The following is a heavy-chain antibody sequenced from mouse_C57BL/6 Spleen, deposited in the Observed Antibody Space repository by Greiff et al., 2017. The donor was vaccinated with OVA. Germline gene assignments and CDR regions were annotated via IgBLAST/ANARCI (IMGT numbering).Heavy chain of an antibody. CDR1: GYAFSSYW. V-gene: IGHV1-80*01. CDR2: IYPGDGDN. D-gene: IGHD2-2*01. J-gene: IGHJ2*01. CDR3: AWLYSGYDGDYLDD. Sequence: QVQLKQSGAELVKPGASVKISCKASGYAFSSYWMNWVKQRPGKGLEWIGQIYPGDGDNNYKGKFKGKATLTAAKSSSTADMQISSLTSEDSAVYFCAWLYSGYDGDYLDDWGQGTTLSFSS.